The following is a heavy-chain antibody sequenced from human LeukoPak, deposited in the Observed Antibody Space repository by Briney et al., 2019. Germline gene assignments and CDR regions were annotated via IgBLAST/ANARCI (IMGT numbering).Heavy chain of an antibody. D-gene: IGHD3-16*01. V-gene: IGHV4-61*02. CDR1: GGSISSGNYY. Sequence: SSETLSLTCTVSGGSISSGNYYWSWIRQPAGKGLEWIGRIYTSGSTNYNPSLKSRVTISVDTSKNQFSLKLSSVTAADTAVYYCARETSQKGAHYMDVWGKGTTVTISS. CDR3: ARETSQKGAHYMDV. CDR2: IYTSGST. J-gene: IGHJ6*03.